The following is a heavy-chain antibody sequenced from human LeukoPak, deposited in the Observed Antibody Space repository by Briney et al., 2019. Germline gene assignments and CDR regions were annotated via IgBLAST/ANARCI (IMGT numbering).Heavy chain of an antibody. CDR3: ARGRDGYILAITKFDY. V-gene: IGHV1-69*13. CDR1: GGTFSSYA. Sequence: SVKVSCKASGGTFSSYAISWVRQAPGQGLEWMGGIIPIFGTANYAQKFQGRVTITADESTSTAYMELSSLRSEDTAVYYCARGRDGYILAITKFDYWGQGTLVTVSS. CDR2: IIPIFGTA. D-gene: IGHD5-24*01. J-gene: IGHJ4*02.